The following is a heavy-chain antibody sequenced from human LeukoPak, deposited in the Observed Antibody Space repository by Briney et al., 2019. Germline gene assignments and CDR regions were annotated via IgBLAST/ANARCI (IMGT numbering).Heavy chain of an antibody. CDR3: ARDLDYSTGFDY. CDR1: GFTFSSSTFGSYT. Sequence: SGGSLRLSCATSGFTFSSSTFGSYTMNWVRQAPGKGLEWVSSISSTGTYIYYTDSVKGRFTISRDIANSLLHLQMNSLRADDTAVYYCARDLDYSTGFDYWGQGTLVTVSS. J-gene: IGHJ4*02. D-gene: IGHD4-11*01. V-gene: IGHV3-21*01. CDR2: ISSTGTYI.